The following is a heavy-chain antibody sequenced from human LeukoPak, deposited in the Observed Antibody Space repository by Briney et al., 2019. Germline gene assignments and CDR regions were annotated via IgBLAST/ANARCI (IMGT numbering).Heavy chain of an antibody. V-gene: IGHV3-15*01. CDR3: IRDSTTFRFGY. J-gene: IGHJ4*02. CDR2: IKSKTDGGTT. D-gene: IGHD1-14*01. Sequence: GGSLRLSCAASGFTFSNAWMSWVHQAPGKGLEWVGRIKSKTDGGTTDYAAPVKGRFTISRDDSKNTLYLQMNSLKTEDTAVYYCIRDSTTFRFGYWGQGALVIVSS. CDR1: GFTFSNAW.